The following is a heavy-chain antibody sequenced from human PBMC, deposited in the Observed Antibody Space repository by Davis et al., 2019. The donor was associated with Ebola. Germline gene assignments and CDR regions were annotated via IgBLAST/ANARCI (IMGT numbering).Heavy chain of an antibody. D-gene: IGHD6-19*01. CDR3: ARGGKTSGWYYYFDY. V-gene: IGHV4-59*01. CDR1: GGSISSYY. Sequence: SETLSLTCTVSGGSISSYYWSWIRQPPGKGLEWIGYIYYSGSTNYNPSLKSRVTISLDTSKSQFSLKLNFVTAADSAVYYCARGGKTSGWYYYFDYWGQGSLVTVSS. CDR2: IYYSGST. J-gene: IGHJ4*02.